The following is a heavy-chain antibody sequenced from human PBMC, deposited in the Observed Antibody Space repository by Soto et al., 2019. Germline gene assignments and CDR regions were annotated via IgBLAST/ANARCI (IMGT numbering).Heavy chain of an antibody. CDR3: ARDNGDGYYTDAFDI. J-gene: IGHJ3*02. Sequence: QVQLVESGGGVVQPGRSLRLSCAASGFTFSSYGMHWVRQAPGKGLEWVAVIWYDGSNKYYADSVKGRFTISRDNSKNTLYLQMNSVRAEDTAVYYCARDNGDGYYTDAFDIWGQGTMVTVSS. V-gene: IGHV3-33*01. CDR2: IWYDGSNK. CDR1: GFTFSSYG. D-gene: IGHD2-2*02.